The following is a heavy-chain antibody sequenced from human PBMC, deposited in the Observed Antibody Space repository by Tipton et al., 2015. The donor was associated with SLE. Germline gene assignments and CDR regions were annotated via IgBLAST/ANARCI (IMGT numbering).Heavy chain of an antibody. Sequence: LRLSCTVSGGSISSSSHYWGWIRQPPGQGLEWFGCIYYSGSTSYNPSLKSRVTISVDTSKNQFSLKLRSVTAADTALYYCARRGSGYIYGDAFDIWGQGTMVTVSS. V-gene: IGHV4-39*01. CDR3: ARRGSGYIYGDAFDI. CDR1: GGSISSSSHY. D-gene: IGHD3-22*01. J-gene: IGHJ3*02. CDR2: IYYSGST.